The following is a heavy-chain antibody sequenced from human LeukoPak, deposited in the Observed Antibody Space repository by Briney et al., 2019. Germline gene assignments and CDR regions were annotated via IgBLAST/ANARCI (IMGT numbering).Heavy chain of an antibody. V-gene: IGHV3-30*04. CDR3: ARVPFTYSSGYYYFQH. CDR1: GFTFSTSA. CDR2: ISYDGSNK. J-gene: IGHJ1*01. D-gene: IGHD3-22*01. Sequence: PGRSLRLSCAASGFTFSTSAMHWVRQAPGKGLEWVAVISYDGSNKYYADSVKGRFTISRDNSKNTLYLQMNSLRAEDTAVYYCARVPFTYSSGYYYFQHWGQGTLVTVSS.